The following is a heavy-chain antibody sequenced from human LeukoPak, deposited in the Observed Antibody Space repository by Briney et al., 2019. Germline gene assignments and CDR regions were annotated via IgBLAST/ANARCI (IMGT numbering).Heavy chain of an antibody. CDR1: GFTFSDYY. J-gene: IGHJ5*02. D-gene: IGHD2-2*01. CDR3: ARDIRDCSSTSCLPGWFDP. CDR2: ISSSGSTI. Sequence: PGGSLRLSCAASGFTFSDYYMSWIRQAPGKGLEWVSYISSSGSTIYYADSVKGRFTISRDNAKNSLYLQMNSLRAEDTAVYYCARDIRDCSSTSCLPGWFDPWGQGTLVTVSS. V-gene: IGHV3-11*04.